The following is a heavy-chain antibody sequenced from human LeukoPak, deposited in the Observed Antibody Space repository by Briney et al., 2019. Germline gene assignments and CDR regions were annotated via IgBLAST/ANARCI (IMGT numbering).Heavy chain of an antibody. CDR2: IYYSGNT. V-gene: IGHV4-39*02. J-gene: IGHJ5*02. CDR1: GGSISSGGYY. D-gene: IGHD4-17*01. CDR3: ARRSTVTTNWFDP. Sequence: SETLSLTCTVSGGSISSGGYYWSWIRQHPGKGLEWIGSIYYSGNTYYNPSLKSRVTISVDTSKNHFSLKLNSVTAADTAVYYCARRSTVTTNWFDPWGQGTLVTVSS.